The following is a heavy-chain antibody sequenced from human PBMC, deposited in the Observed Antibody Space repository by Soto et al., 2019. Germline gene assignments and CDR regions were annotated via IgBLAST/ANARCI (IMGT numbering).Heavy chain of an antibody. D-gene: IGHD3-22*01. CDR1: GGSISSYY. CDR2: IYYSGST. J-gene: IGHJ6*02. CDR3: ARRLYYDSSGFEGGGMDV. Sequence: PSETLSLTCTVSGGSISSYYWGWIRQPPGKGLEWIGSIYYSGSTYYKPSLKSRVTISVDTSKNQFSLKLSSVTAAETAVYYCARRLYYDSSGFEGGGMDVWGQGTTVTVSS. V-gene: IGHV4-39*01.